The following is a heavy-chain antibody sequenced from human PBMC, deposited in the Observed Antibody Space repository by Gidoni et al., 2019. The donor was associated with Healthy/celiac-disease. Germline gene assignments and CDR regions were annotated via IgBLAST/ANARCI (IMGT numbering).Heavy chain of an antibody. CDR1: GYTFTSYA. J-gene: IGHJ6*02. D-gene: IGHD3-3*01. CDR2: INAGNGNT. V-gene: IGHV1-3*01. CDR3: ARTEIYYDFWSGSEYYYGMDV. Sequence: QVQLVQSGAEVKKPGASVKVSCKASGYTFTSYAMHWVRQAPGQRLEWMGWINAGNGNTKYSQKFQGRVTITRDTSASTAYMELSSLRSEDTAVYYCARTEIYYDFWSGSEYYYGMDVWGQGTTVTVSS.